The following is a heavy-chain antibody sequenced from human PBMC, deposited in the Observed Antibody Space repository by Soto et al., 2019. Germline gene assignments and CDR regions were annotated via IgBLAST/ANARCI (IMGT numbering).Heavy chain of an antibody. CDR2: MNPNSGNT. V-gene: IGHV1-8*01. CDR1: GYTFTSYD. J-gene: IGHJ6*02. CDR3: ARWPDGYYYYGMDV. Sequence: XVKVSCKASGYTFTSYDINWVRQATGQGLEWMGWMNPNSGNTGYAQKFQGRVTMTRNTSISTAYMELSSLRSEDTAVYYCARWPDGYYYYGMDVWGQGTTVTVSS.